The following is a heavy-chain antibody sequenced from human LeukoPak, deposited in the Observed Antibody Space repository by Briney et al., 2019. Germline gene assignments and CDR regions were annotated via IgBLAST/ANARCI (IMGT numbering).Heavy chain of an antibody. CDR3: ARDGAGYCSRTSCYGSWFDP. V-gene: IGHV3-30*04. CDR2: ISCDGSYK. D-gene: IGHD2-2*01. Sequence: GGSLRLSCAASGFTFSSYAMHWVRQAPGKGLEWVALISCDGSYKCYADSVKGRFTVSRDNSKNTLYLQMNSLRAEDTAVYYCARDGAGYCSRTSCYGSWFDPWGQGTLVPVSS. CDR1: GFTFSSYA. J-gene: IGHJ5*02.